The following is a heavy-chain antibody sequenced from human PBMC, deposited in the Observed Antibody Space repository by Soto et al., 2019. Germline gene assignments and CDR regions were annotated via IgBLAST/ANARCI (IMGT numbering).Heavy chain of an antibody. Sequence: ASVKVSFKASGYTFTSYGISWVRQAPGQGLEWMGWISAYNGNTNYAQKLQGRVTMTTDTSTSTAYMELRSLRSDDTAVYYCARDSSGWYHTGFDPWGQGTLVTVSS. CDR2: ISAYNGNT. J-gene: IGHJ5*02. CDR3: ARDSSGWYHTGFDP. D-gene: IGHD6-19*01. CDR1: GYTFTSYG. V-gene: IGHV1-18*01.